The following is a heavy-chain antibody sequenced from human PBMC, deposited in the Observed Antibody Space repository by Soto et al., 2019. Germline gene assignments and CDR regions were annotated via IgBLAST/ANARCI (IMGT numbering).Heavy chain of an antibody. J-gene: IGHJ1*01. CDR2: IYWDDDK. V-gene: IGHV2-5*02. CDR1: GFSLSTSGVG. CDR3: AHRRSPVTKAEYFPH. D-gene: IGHD2-8*01. Sequence: QITLKESGPTLVKPTQTLTLTCTFSGFSLSTSGVGVGWIRQPPGKALEWLAIIYWDDDKRYSPSLKSRLTITNDTSKNQVVLTMPNMDPVDTATYFCAHRRSPVTKAEYFPHWGQGTLVTVSS.